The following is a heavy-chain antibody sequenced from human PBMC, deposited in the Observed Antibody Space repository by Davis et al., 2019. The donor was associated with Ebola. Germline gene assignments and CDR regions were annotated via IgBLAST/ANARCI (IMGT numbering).Heavy chain of an antibody. V-gene: IGHV3-21*01. CDR1: GFTFSSYS. J-gene: IGHJ4*02. CDR2: ISSSSSYI. D-gene: IGHD2-2*01. Sequence: PGGSLRLSCAASGFTFSSYSMNWVRQAPGKGLEWVSSISSSSSYIYYADSVKGRFTISRDNAKNSLYLQMNSLRAEETAVYYCARGAVELGYCSSTSCYPFDYWGQGTLVTVSS. CDR3: ARGAVELGYCSSTSCYPFDY.